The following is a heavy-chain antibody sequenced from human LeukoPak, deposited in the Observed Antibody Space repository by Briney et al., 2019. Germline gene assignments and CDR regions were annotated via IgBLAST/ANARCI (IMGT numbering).Heavy chain of an antibody. CDR2: ISAYNGNT. J-gene: IGHJ4*02. CDR1: GYTFTSYG. CDR3: AREYSSGTKGGVPSY. Sequence: ASVKVSCKASGYTFTSYGISWVRQAPGQGLEWMGWISAYNGNTNYAQKLQGRVTMTTDTSTSTAYMELRSLRSDDTAVYYCAREYSSGTKGGVPSYWGQGTLVTVSS. V-gene: IGHV1-18*01. D-gene: IGHD3-22*01.